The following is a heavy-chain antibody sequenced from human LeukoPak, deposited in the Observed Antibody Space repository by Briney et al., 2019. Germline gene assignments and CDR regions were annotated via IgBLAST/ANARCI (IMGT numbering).Heavy chain of an antibody. D-gene: IGHD2-2*01. CDR1: RFTTHYW. J-gene: IGHJ6*03. CDR3: TGGSDKVPAGEYYYYMVV. Sequence: GGSLRLSCTASRFTTHYWLTWVRQSPGQGLEWGASINREGRVQNYVDSVEGRFSISRDSAKSSLGLRMRRLRAEDTAVYYCTGGSDKVPAGEYYYYMVVWGTGATVTVSS. V-gene: IGHV3-7*01. CDR2: INREGRVQ.